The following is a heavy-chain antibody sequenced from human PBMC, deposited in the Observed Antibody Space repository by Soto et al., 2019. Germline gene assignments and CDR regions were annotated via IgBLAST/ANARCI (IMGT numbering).Heavy chain of an antibody. D-gene: IGHD3-22*01. CDR3: AKIEGYFDY. CDR2: ITGNGDTT. V-gene: IGHV3-23*01. CDR1: GFTFINTG. J-gene: IGHJ4*02. Sequence: EVQVLQSGGGLVPPGGSLRLSCAGSGFTFINTGMSWVRQAPGQGLEWVSAITGNGDTTYYADSVKGRFPISRDNSKSTLYLQMNSLRAEDTAVYYCAKIEGYFDYWGQGTLVTVSS.